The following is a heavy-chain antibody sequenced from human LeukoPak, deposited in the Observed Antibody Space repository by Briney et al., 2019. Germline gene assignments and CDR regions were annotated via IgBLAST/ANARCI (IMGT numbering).Heavy chain of an antibody. D-gene: IGHD3-10*01. CDR3: ARGRGVAAETGYYYYYGMDV. Sequence: PGRSLRLSCAASGFTFSSYGMHWVRQAPGKGLEWVAVIWYDGSNKYYADSVRGRFTISRDNSKNTLYLQMNSLRAEDTAVYYCARGRGVAAETGYYYYYGMDVWGQGTTVTVSS. CDR2: IWYDGSNK. J-gene: IGHJ6*02. CDR1: GFTFSSYG. V-gene: IGHV3-33*01.